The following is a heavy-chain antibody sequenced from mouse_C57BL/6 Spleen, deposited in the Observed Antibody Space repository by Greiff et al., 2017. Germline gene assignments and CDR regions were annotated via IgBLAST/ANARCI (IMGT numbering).Heavy chain of an antibody. J-gene: IGHJ4*01. CDR3: ARVSYSKEFYYAMDY. D-gene: IGHD2-5*01. Sequence: LQESGPELVKPGASVKISCKASGYSFTDYNMNWVKQSNGKSLEWIGVINPNYGTTSYNQKFKGKATLTVDQSSSTAYMQLNSLTSEDSAVYYCARVSYSKEFYYAMDYWGQGTSVTVSS. CDR1: GYSFTDYN. V-gene: IGHV1-39*01. CDR2: INPNYGTT.